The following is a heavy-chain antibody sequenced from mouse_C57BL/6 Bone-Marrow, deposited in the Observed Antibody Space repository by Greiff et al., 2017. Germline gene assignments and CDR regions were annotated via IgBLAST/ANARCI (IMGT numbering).Heavy chain of an antibody. Sequence: EVKLVESGGDLVKPGGSLKLSCAASGFTFSSYGMSWVRQTPDKRLEWVATISSGGSYTYYPDSVKGRFTSSRANAKNTLFLQMNSLKSEDTAMYYCDRRFLQWFAYRRQGTLVTVSA. CDR1: GFTFSSYG. V-gene: IGHV5-6*02. CDR3: DRRFLQWFAY. CDR2: ISSGGSYT. J-gene: IGHJ3*01. D-gene: IGHD2-1*01.